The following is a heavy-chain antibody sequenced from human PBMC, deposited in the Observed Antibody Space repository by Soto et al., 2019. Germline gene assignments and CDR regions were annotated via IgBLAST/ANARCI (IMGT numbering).Heavy chain of an antibody. Sequence: SEALSVTCAVYGGSFSGYYWSWIRQPPGKGLEWIGEINHSGSTNYNPSLKSRVTISVDTSKNQFSLKLSSVTAADTAVYYCARGLLAGGVAVVSRWFDPWGQGTLVTVS. CDR1: GGSFSGYY. V-gene: IGHV4-34*01. CDR2: INHSGST. CDR3: ARGLLAGGVAVVSRWFDP. J-gene: IGHJ5*02. D-gene: IGHD6-19*01.